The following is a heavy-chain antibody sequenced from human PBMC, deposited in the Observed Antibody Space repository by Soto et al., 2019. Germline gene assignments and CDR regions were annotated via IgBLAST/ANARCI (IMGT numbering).Heavy chain of an antibody. D-gene: IGHD2-2*01. V-gene: IGHV3-23*01. Sequence: GGSPRLSCAASGFTFSSYAMSWVRQAPGKGLEWVSAISGSGGSTYYADSVKGRFTISRDNSKNTLYLQMNSLRAEDTAVYYCAKAIAPGQHGGPLFDLWGRGTLVTVSS. CDR3: AKAIAPGQHGGPLFDL. CDR1: GFTFSSYA. J-gene: IGHJ2*01. CDR2: ISGSGGST.